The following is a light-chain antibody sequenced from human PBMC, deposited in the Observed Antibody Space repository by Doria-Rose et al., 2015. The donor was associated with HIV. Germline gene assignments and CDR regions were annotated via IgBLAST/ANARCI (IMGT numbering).Light chain of an antibody. CDR1: QRVKSSY. CDR2: DAS. Sequence: TQSPGTLSLSPGDRATLSCMASQRVKSSYLAWYQQKPGQAPRLLIYDASTRATGIPDRFSGSGSGTDFTLTISRLEPEDVAVYYCQQYGTSRGTFGQGTRLEIK. J-gene: IGKJ5*01. V-gene: IGKV3-20*01. CDR3: QQYGTSRGT.